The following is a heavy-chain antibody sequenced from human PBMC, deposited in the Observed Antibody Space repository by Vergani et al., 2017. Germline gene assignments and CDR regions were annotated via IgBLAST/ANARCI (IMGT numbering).Heavy chain of an antibody. V-gene: IGHV1-69*02. CDR1: GGTFSSYT. CDR3: AISIAVAGTYFDY. J-gene: IGHJ4*02. Sequence: QVQLVQSGAEVKKPGSSVKVSCKASGGTFSSYTISWVRQAPGQGFEWMGRIIPSLGIANYAQKFQGRVTITADNSTSTAYMELSSLGSADTAVYYCAISIAVAGTYFDYWGQGTLVTVSS. D-gene: IGHD6-19*01. CDR2: IIPSLGIA.